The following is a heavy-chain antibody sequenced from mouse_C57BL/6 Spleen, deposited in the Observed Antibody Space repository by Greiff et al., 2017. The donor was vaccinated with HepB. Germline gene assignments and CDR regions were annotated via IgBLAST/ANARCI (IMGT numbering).Heavy chain of an antibody. V-gene: IGHV5-17*01. J-gene: IGHJ2*01. CDR1: GFTFSDYG. D-gene: IGHD2-5*01. CDR2: ISSGSSTI. CDR3: ARSDSNQYYFDY. Sequence: EVKLVESGGGLVKPGGSLKLSCAASGFTFSDYGMHWVRQAPEKGLEWVAYISSGSSTIYYADTVKGRFTISRDNAKNTLFLQMTSLRSEDTAMYYWARSDSNQYYFDYWGQGTTLTVSS.